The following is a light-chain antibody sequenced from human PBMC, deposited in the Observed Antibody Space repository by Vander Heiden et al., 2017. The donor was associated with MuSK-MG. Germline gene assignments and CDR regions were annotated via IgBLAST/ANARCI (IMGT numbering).Light chain of an antibody. J-gene: IGLJ2*01. Sequence: SSELTQDPAVSVALGQTVRITCQGDSLRSYYASWYQQKPGQAPVLVIEGKNNRPSGIPDRFSCSSSGNTASLTITGAQAEDEADDDCNSRDSSGNHGVFGGGTKLTVL. V-gene: IGLV3-19*01. CDR3: NSRDSSGNHGV. CDR2: GKN. CDR1: SLRSYY.